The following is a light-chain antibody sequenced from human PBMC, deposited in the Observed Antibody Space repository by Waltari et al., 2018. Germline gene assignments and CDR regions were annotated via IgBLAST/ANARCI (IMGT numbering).Light chain of an antibody. Sequence: DIQMTQSTYSLSASVGDRVTITCRASQSISNWLAWYQQKPGGGPRLLIFKGSSLKSWVPSRFRGSSSGTEFTLTIDSRQADDWATYYCQHYHSYPYIFGRGTKVEI. J-gene: IGKJ2*01. V-gene: IGKV1-5*03. CDR3: QHYHSYPYI. CDR2: KGS. CDR1: QSISNW.